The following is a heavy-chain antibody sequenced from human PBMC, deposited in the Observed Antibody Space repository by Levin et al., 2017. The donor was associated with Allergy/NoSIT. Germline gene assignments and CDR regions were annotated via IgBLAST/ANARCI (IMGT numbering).Heavy chain of an antibody. CDR1: GYTFTGYY. Sequence: ASVKVSCKASGYTFTGYYMHWVRQAPGQGLEWMGWINPNSGGTNYAQKFQGRVTMTRDTSISTAYMELSRLRSDDTAVYYCARDQCSGGSCHYYFDYWGQGTLVTVSS. CDR2: INPNSGGT. J-gene: IGHJ4*01. CDR3: ARDQCSGGSCHYYFDY. D-gene: IGHD2-15*01. V-gene: IGHV1-2*02.